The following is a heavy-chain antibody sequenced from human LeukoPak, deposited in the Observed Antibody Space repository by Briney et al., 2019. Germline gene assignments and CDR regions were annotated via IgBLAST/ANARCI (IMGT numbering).Heavy chain of an antibody. CDR1: GYTFTSYY. CDR3: ARDHEYYYGSGSYYPGGCDY. J-gene: IGHJ4*02. CDR2: INPSGGST. D-gene: IGHD3-10*01. V-gene: IGHV1-46*01. Sequence: EASVKVSCKASGYTFTSYYMHWVRQAPVQGLEWMGIINPSGGSTSYAQKFQGRVTMTRDTSTSTVYMELSSLRSEDTAVYYCARDHEYYYGSGSYYPGGCDYWGQGTLVTVSS.